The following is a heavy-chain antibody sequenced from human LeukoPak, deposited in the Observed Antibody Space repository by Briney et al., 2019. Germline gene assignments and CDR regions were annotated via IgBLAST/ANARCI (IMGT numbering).Heavy chain of an antibody. V-gene: IGHV3-23*01. J-gene: IGHJ4*02. CDR2: ISGSGGST. CDR1: GFTFSSYA. Sequence: GGSLRLSCAASGFTFSSYAMSWVRQAPGKGLEWVSAISGSGGSTYYADSVMGRFAISRDNSKNTLYLQLNYLRAEDTAVYYCAKEDYDSSGGFDSWGQGTLVTVSS. CDR3: AKEDYDSSGGFDS. D-gene: IGHD3-22*01.